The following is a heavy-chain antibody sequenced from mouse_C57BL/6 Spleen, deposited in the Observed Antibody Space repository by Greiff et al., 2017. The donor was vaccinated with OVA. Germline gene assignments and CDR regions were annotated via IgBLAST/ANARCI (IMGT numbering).Heavy chain of an antibody. V-gene: IGHV1-61*01. CDR1: GYTFTSYW. D-gene: IGHD6-2*01. CDR3: ARRGLCWYVDV. J-gene: IGHJ1*03. Sequence: QVQLQQPGAELVRPGSSVKLSCKASGYTFTSYWMDWVKQRPGQGLEWIGNIYPSDSETHYNQKFKDKATLTVDKSSSTAYMQLSSLTSEDSAVYYGARRGLCWYVDVWGTETTVTVSS. CDR2: IYPSDSET.